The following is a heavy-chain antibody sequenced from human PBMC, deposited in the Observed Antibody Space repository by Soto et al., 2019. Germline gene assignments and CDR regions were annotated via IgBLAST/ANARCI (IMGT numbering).Heavy chain of an antibody. V-gene: IGHV3-66*01. D-gene: IGHD2-15*01. Sequence: PGGSLRLSCAASGFTVSSKYMSWVRQAPGKGLEWVSLIQSGGPTYYADSVKGRFTISRDTSENTVHLQMDSLRAEDTAVYYCARDDVLCDGGRCYGVPLDLWAKGTTVTVSS. CDR3: ARDDVLCDGGRCYGVPLDL. CDR2: IQSGGPT. CDR1: GFTVSSKY. J-gene: IGHJ6*04.